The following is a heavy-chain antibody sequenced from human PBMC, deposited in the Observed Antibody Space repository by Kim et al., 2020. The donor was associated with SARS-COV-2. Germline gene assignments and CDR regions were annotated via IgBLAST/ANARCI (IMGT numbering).Heavy chain of an antibody. D-gene: IGHD1-20*01. Sequence: SETLSLTCTVSGGSIGRYYWSWIRQPPGKELEWIGCIYYSGDTNYNPPLKSRVTISVDTSQNQFSLWLRSVTTADTAVYYCARSSNWNAGLDYWGQGTLV. CDR1: GGSIGRYY. CDR2: IYYSGDT. J-gene: IGHJ4*02. CDR3: ARSSNWNAGLDY. V-gene: IGHV4-59*13.